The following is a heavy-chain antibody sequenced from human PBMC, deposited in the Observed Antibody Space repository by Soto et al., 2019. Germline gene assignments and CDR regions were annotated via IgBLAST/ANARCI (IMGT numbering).Heavy chain of an antibody. CDR2: IDSSGEK. CDR1: GLSITDSEMG. Sequence: QVTLKESGPVLVKPTEPLTLRCTVSGLSITDSEMGVSWIRQPPGQPLVWLAHIDSSGEKSYRTCLKSRLATSKDTSKSQIVLTMTNMDPADTATYYCARRHLAVAVSPWFDPWGQGIPVTVSS. J-gene: IGHJ5*02. CDR3: ARRHLAVAVSPWFDP. D-gene: IGHD6-19*01. V-gene: IGHV2-26*01.